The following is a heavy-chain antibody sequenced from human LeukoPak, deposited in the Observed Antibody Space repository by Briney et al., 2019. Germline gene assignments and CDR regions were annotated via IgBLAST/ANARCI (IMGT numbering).Heavy chain of an antibody. Sequence: EASVKVSCKASGGTFSSYAISWVRQAPGQGLEWMGGIIPIFGTANYAQKFQGRVTITADKSTSTAYMELSSLRSEDTAIYYCARMYYYDNSGDDNWFDPWGQGTLVTVSS. V-gene: IGHV1-69*06. CDR1: GGTFSSYA. CDR3: ARMYYYDNSGDDNWFDP. D-gene: IGHD3-22*01. J-gene: IGHJ5*02. CDR2: IIPIFGTA.